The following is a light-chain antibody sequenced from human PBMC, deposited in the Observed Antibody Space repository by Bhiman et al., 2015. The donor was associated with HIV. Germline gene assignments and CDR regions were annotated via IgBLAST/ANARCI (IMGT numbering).Light chain of an antibody. CDR2: RDD. J-gene: IGLJ2*01. Sequence: QSLLTQPPSASGTPGQRVSISCSGTTSDIGRSSVSWYQQSPGTAPKLLIYRDDQRFSGVPDRFSGSKSGTSASLAITGLQADDEAAYYCASWDDTLHCPVFGGGTKLTVL. CDR1: TSDIGRSS. CDR3: ASWDDTLHCPV. V-gene: IGLV1-44*01.